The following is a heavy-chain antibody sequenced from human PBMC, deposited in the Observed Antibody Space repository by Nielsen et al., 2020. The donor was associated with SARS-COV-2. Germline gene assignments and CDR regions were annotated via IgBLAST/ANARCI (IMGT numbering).Heavy chain of an antibody. D-gene: IGHD3-22*01. J-gene: IGHJ4*02. CDR3: ARDRHYERSGNYLYYFDY. Sequence: GESLKISCAASGFTFSSYAMSWVRQAPGKGLEWVPAISGSGGSTYYADSVKGRFTISRDNSKNTLYLQMNSLRAEDTAVYYCARDRHYERSGNYLYYFDYWGQGTRVTVSS. CDR2: ISGSGGST. V-gene: IGHV3-23*01. CDR1: GFTFSSYA.